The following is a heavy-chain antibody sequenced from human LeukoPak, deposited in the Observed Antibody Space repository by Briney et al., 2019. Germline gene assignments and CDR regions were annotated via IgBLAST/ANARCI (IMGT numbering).Heavy chain of an antibody. CDR1: GGSFSGYY. CDR3: ARGRSGYTFNYHYYYGMDV. J-gene: IGHJ6*02. CDR2: INHSGST. D-gene: IGHD3-3*01. V-gene: IGHV4-34*01. Sequence: SETLSLTCAVYGGSFSGYYWSWIRQPPGKGLEWIGEINHSGSTNYNPSLKSRVTISVDTSKNQFSLKLSSVTAADTAVYYCARGRSGYTFNYHYYYGMDVWGQGTTVTVSS.